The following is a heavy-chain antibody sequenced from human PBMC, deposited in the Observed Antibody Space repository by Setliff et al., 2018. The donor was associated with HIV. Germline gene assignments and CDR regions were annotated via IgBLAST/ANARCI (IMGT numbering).Heavy chain of an antibody. CDR2: IYGTGST. V-gene: IGHV4-61*02. J-gene: IGHJ4*02. CDR1: GGSISSGGYY. CDR3: ATSEWELIDFDY. D-gene: IGHD1-26*01. Sequence: SETLSLTCTVSGGSISSGGYYWSWIRQPAGKGLEWIGRIYGTGSTTYNPSLKSRVTISVDTSKHQFSLNLNSVTAADTAVYFCATSEWELIDFDYWGQGTLVTVSS.